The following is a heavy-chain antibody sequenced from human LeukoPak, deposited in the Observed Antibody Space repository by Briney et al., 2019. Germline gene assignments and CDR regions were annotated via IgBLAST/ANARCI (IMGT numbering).Heavy chain of an antibody. D-gene: IGHD6-19*01. CDR2: ISYDGSNK. CDR1: GFTFSSYG. Sequence: GGSLRLSCAASGFTFSSYGMHWVRQAPGKGLEWVALISYDGSNKYYADSVKGRFTISRDNSKNTLYLQMNNLRAEDTAVYYCAKDQGIAVSVTGEGFDYRGQGTLVTVSS. CDR3: AKDQGIAVSVTGEGFDY. J-gene: IGHJ4*02. V-gene: IGHV3-30*18.